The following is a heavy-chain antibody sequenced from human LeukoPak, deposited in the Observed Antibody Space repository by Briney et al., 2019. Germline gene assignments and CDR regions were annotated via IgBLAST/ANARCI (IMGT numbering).Heavy chain of an antibody. CDR1: GFTFSTSA. V-gene: IGHV3-23*01. CDR2: ISGSGDST. D-gene: IGHD3-16*02. CDR3: ARRIARYLVNYYYYSMDV. Sequence: GGSLRLSCAASGFTFSTSAMSWVRQAPGTGLEWVPAISGSGDSTYYADSVKGRFTISRDNSKNTLSLQMNNLRAEDTAVYYCARRIARYLVNYYYYSMDVWGQGTTVTVSS. J-gene: IGHJ6*02.